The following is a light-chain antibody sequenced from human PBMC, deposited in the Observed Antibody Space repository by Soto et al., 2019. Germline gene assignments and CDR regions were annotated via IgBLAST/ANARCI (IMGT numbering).Light chain of an antibody. Sequence: EIVMTQSPATLSVSPGERATLSCRASQSVSSNLAWYQQKPGQAPRLLIYGASTRATGIPARFSGSGSGTEFTLTISSLRSGDFAVYYCQQYNNWRPFTFGPGTKVDIK. CDR2: GAS. V-gene: IGKV3D-15*01. J-gene: IGKJ3*01. CDR3: QQYNNWRPFT. CDR1: QSVSSN.